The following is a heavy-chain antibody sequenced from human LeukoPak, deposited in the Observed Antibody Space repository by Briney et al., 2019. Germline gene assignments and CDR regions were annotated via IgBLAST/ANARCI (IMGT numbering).Heavy chain of an antibody. Sequence: SETLSLTCTVSGGSISSYYWSWIRQPAGKGLEWIGRIYTSGSTNYNPSLKSRVTMSVDTSKNQFSLKLSSVTAADTAVYYCARGSQAAAVAANWFDPWGKGTLVTVSS. CDR1: GGSISSYY. D-gene: IGHD6-13*01. CDR3: ARGSQAAAVAANWFDP. V-gene: IGHV4-4*07. J-gene: IGHJ5*02. CDR2: IYTSGST.